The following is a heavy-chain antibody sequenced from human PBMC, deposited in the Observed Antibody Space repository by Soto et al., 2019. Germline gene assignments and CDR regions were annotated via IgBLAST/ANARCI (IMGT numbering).Heavy chain of an antibody. CDR1: GGSISSYY. CDR3: ARERYDILTGQITYHYYMDV. D-gene: IGHD3-9*01. J-gene: IGHJ6*03. CDR2: IYYSGTT. Sequence: SETLSLTCTVSGGSISSYYWSWIRQPPGKGLEWIGYIYYSGTTNYNPSLKSRVTISVDTSKNQFSLKLSSVTAADTAVYYCARERYDILTGQITYHYYMDVWGRGTTVTVSS. V-gene: IGHV4-59*01.